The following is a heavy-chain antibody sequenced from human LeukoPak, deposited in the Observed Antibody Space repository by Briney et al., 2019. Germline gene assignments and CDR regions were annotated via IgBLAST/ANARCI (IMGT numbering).Heavy chain of an antibody. V-gene: IGHV4-34*01. CDR3: ARGPRATTRTLLASKANSFDY. CDR2: INHSGST. D-gene: IGHD4-17*01. J-gene: IGHJ4*01. CDR1: GGSFSGYY. Sequence: SETLSLTCAIYGGSFSGYYWSWIRQPPGKGLEWIGEINHSGSTNYNPSLKSRVTISVDTSKNQFSLKLSSVTAADTAVYYCARGPRATTRTLLASKANSFDYWGHGSLVTGSS.